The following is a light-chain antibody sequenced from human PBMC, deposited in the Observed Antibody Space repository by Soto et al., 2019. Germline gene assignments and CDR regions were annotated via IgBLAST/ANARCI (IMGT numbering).Light chain of an antibody. V-gene: IGKV3-20*01. CDR2: GAS. CDR1: QSVSSNY. CDR3: QQYGRSPPFA. Sequence: EIVLTQSPGTVSLSPGERATLSCRASQSVSSNYIAWYQQNPGQAPRLLIYGASTRATGIPDRFSGSGSGTDFTLTISRLEPEDFAVYFCQQYGRSPPFAFGQGTKVEIK. J-gene: IGKJ2*01.